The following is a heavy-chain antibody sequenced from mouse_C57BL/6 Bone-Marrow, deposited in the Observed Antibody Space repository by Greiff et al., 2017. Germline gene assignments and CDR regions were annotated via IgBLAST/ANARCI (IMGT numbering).Heavy chain of an antibody. CDR1: GYTFTSYG. D-gene: IGHD1-1*01. Sequence: QVQLKESGAELARPGASVKLSCKASGYTFTSYGISWVKQRTGQGLEWIGEIYPRSGNTYYNEKFKGKATLTADKSSSTAYMELRSLTSEDSAVYFCAREGVRSSYDFDYWGQGTTLTVSS. CDR2: IYPRSGNT. J-gene: IGHJ2*01. CDR3: AREGVRSSYDFDY. V-gene: IGHV1-81*01.